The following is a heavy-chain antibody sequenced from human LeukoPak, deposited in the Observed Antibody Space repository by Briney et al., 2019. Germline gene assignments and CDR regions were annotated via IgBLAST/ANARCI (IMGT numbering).Heavy chain of an antibody. CDR1: GFTVSSNY. Sequence: GGSLRLSCAASGFTVSSNYMSWVRQAPGKGLEWVSVIYSGGTTYYADSVKGRFTISRDNSKNTMYLQMNSLGVEDTAVYYCARAPYYSHVEFYFDYWGQGTLVTVSS. J-gene: IGHJ4*02. V-gene: IGHV3-53*01. CDR3: ARAPYYSHVEFYFDY. CDR2: IYSGGTT. D-gene: IGHD3-22*01.